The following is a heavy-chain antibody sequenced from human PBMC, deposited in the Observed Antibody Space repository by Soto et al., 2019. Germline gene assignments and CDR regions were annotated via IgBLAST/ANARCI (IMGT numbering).Heavy chain of an antibody. D-gene: IGHD5-12*01. J-gene: IGHJ4*02. V-gene: IGHV3-21*02. CDR3: ARGGLRDPWMY. Sequence: EVQLVESGGGLVKPGGSLRLSCAASGFIFSSHTMNWVRQVPGKGLEWVSSISASSTYIYYADSLKGRFTISRDNAYNMLYRQVSSLRVGDTAVYYGARGGLRDPWMYWGQGILVTVSS. CDR1: GFIFSSHT. CDR2: ISASSTYI.